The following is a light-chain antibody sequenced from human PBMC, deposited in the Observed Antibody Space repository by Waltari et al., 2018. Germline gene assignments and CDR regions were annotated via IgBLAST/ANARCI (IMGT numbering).Light chain of an antibody. CDR1: SRDVGSYNL. J-gene: IGLJ2*01. Sequence: QSALTQPASVSGSPGQSITVPCTGTSRDVGSYNLSSWYQQHPGKAPKLMIYEGSKRPSGVSNRFSGSKSGNTASLTISGLQAEDEADYYCCSYAGSSTLLFGGGTKVTVL. CDR2: EGS. V-gene: IGLV2-23*01. CDR3: CSYAGSSTLL.